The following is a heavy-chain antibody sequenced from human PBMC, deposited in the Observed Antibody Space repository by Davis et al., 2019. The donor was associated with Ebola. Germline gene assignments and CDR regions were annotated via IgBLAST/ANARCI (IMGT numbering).Heavy chain of an antibody. D-gene: IGHD6-19*01. J-gene: IGHJ6*04. Sequence: PGGSLRLSCAGSGFTFSTYAMTWVRQAPGKGLEWVSRISGSGGDPHYADSVKGRFTISRDNSKNTLYLQMNSLRAEDTAVFYCAKRATVKVAGAIYYNAMDVWGKGTTVTVSS. V-gene: IGHV3-23*01. CDR1: GFTFSTYA. CDR3: AKRATVKVAGAIYYNAMDV. CDR2: ISGSGGDP.